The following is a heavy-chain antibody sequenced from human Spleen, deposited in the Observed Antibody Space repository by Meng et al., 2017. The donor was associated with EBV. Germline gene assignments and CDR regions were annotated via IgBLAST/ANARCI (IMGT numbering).Heavy chain of an antibody. J-gene: IGHJ4*02. D-gene: IGHD2-15*01. CDR1: GYNLTEWS. Sequence: FVQQCDEGQHPGASVKVSRNGTGYNLTEWSMNWVRRAPWKGLEWLGIINPGSGHTNYPRKFQGRVTMTRDTSTTTFYMDLSSLGSDDTVVYYCARGREFGGFQEYFFDYWGQGALVTVSS. CDR2: INPGSGHT. V-gene: IGHV1-46*01. CDR3: ARGREFGGFQEYFFDY.